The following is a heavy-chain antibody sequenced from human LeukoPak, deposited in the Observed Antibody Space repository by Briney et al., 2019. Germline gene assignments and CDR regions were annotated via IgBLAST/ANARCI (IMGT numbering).Heavy chain of an antibody. D-gene: IGHD5-12*01. CDR2: IHYSGSA. CDR3: AALQVDIVAYYFAY. J-gene: IGHJ4*02. Sequence: SETLSLTCTVSDASISTYYWSWLRQSPGKGLEWIGYIHYSGSASHNPSLKSRVTISLDTSKNQYSLKLSSVTAADAAVYYCAALQVDIVAYYFAYWGQGTLVTVSS. CDR1: DASISTYY. V-gene: IGHV4-59*01.